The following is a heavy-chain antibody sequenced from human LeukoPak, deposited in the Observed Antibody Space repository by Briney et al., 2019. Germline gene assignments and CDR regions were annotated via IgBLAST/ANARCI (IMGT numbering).Heavy chain of an antibody. V-gene: IGHV4-59*12. Sequence: SETLSLTCTVSGGSISSYYWSWIRQPPGKGLEWIGYIYYSGSTYYNPSLKSRVTISVDTSKNQFSLKLSSVTAADTAVYYCARLYCSGGSCYFGYWYFDLWGRGTLVTVSS. CDR3: ARLYCSGGSCYFGYWYFDL. J-gene: IGHJ2*01. CDR2: IYYSGST. CDR1: GGSISSYY. D-gene: IGHD2-15*01.